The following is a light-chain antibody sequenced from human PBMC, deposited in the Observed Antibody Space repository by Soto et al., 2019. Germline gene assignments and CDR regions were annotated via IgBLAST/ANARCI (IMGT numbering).Light chain of an antibody. CDR1: QGISNS. V-gene: IGKV1-27*01. Sequence: DIQMTQSPSSLSASVGDTVTITCRASQGISNSLAWFQQKPGRVPQFLIYAASTLQPGVPPRFSGSGSGTDFTLTISSLQPEDVATYYCQNYSSAPPTFGPGTRVEIK. CDR3: QNYSSAPPT. CDR2: AAS. J-gene: IGKJ3*01.